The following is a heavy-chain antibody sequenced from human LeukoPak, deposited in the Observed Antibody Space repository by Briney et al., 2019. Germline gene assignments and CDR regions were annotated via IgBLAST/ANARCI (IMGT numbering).Heavy chain of an antibody. V-gene: IGHV4-34*01. Sequence: PSETLSLTCAVYGGSFSGYYWSWIRQPPGKGLEWIGEINHSGSTNYNPSLKSRVTISVDTSKNQFSLKLSSVTAADTAVYYCAGVPPNLRRGVDYWGQGTLVTVSS. CDR2: INHSGST. CDR1: GGSFSGYY. J-gene: IGHJ4*02. D-gene: IGHD3-10*01. CDR3: AGVPPNLRRGVDY.